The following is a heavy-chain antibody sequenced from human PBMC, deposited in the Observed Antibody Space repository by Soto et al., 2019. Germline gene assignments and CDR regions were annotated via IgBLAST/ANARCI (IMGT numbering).Heavy chain of an antibody. CDR2: IHYSGST. J-gene: IGHJ4*02. V-gene: IGHV4-39*01. CDR3: ARRLFSSTWPSYFDY. Sequence: SETLSLTCTVSGDSITSTSYYWGWIRQPSGKGLEWIGCIHYSGSTYYNPSLRSRVTSSVDTSKNQFSLKVSFVTAADTAVYYCARRLFSSTWPSYFDYWGEGTLVTVPS. CDR1: GDSITSTSYY. D-gene: IGHD6-13*01.